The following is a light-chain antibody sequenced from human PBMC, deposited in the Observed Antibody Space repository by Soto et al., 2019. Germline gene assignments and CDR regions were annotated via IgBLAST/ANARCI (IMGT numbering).Light chain of an antibody. CDR3: QQRNIWPPVT. Sequence: EIVLTQSPGTLSLSPGERAPLSCRASQSVGSSYLAWYQQKPGQAPRLLIYGAFNRATGIPARFSGSGSGTDFTLTISSLEPEDSAIYYCQQRNIWPPVTFGQGTRLEIK. V-gene: IGKV3-11*01. J-gene: IGKJ5*01. CDR1: QSVGSSY. CDR2: GAF.